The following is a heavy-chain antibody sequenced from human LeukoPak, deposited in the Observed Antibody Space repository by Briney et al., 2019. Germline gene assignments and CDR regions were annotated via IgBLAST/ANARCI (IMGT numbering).Heavy chain of an antibody. D-gene: IGHD6-19*01. Sequence: GGSLRLSCAASGFTFRDYYMSWIRQAPGKGLEWVSYISSSGSTIYYADSVKGRFTISRDNAKNSLYLQMSSLRAEDTAVYYCARRGPRIAVADYYYAMDVWGQGTTVTVSS. V-gene: IGHV3-11*01. CDR1: GFTFRDYY. CDR2: ISSSGSTI. J-gene: IGHJ6*02. CDR3: ARRGPRIAVADYYYAMDV.